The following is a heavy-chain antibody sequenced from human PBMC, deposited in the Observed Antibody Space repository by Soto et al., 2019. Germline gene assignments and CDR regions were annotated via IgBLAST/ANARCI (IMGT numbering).Heavy chain of an antibody. J-gene: IGHJ4*02. Sequence: QITLKESGPTLVKPTQPLTLTCTFSGFSLSTTAEGVGWIRQPPGKALEWLALIYWDDAERYSPSLKSRLTITKDTSKNQVVLTMTNVDPVDTATYYCAHGSCSSADCYPNPYLDYWGQGILVTVSS. CDR1: GFSLSTTAEG. V-gene: IGHV2-5*02. CDR2: IYWDDAE. D-gene: IGHD2-2*01. CDR3: AHGSCSSADCYPNPYLDY.